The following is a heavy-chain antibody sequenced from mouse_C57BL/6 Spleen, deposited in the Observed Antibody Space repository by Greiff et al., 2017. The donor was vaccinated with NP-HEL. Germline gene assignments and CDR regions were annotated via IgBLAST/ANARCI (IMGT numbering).Heavy chain of an antibody. Sequence: QVQLQQSGPGLVQPSQSLSIPCTVSGFSLTSYGVHWVRQSPGKGLEWLGVIWSGGSTDYKAAFISRLSISKDNSKSQVFFKMNSLQADDTAIYYCAISTGTAFAYWGQGTLVTVSA. D-gene: IGHD4-1*02. J-gene: IGHJ3*01. V-gene: IGHV2-2*01. CDR2: IWSGGST. CDR3: AISTGTAFAY. CDR1: GFSLTSYG.